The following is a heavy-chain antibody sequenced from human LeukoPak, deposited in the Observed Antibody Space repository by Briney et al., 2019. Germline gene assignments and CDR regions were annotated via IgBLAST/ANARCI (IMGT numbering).Heavy chain of an antibody. D-gene: IGHD6-13*01. V-gene: IGHV1-69*05. Sequence: SVKVSCKASGGTFSSYAISWVRQAPGQGLEWMGGIIPIFGTANYAQKFQGRVTITTDESTSTAYMELSSLRSEDTAVYYCARVFYSSSPAYYYYYMDVWGKGTTVTVSS. J-gene: IGHJ6*03. CDR3: ARVFYSSSPAYYYYYMDV. CDR1: GGTFSSYA. CDR2: IIPIFGTA.